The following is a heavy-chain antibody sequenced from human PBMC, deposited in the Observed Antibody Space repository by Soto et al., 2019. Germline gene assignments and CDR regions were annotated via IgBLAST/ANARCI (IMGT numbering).Heavy chain of an antibody. D-gene: IGHD3-3*01. CDR1: GGSISSGGYY. CDR3: ARDMVFGVEPSYGMDG. J-gene: IGHJ6*02. CDR2: IYYSGST. V-gene: IGHV4-31*03. Sequence: PSETLSLTCTVSGGSISSGGYYWSWIRQHPGKGLEWIGYIYYSGSTYYNPSLKSRVTISVDTSKNQFSLKLSSVTAADTAVYYCARDMVFGVEPSYGMDGWGQGTTVPVSS.